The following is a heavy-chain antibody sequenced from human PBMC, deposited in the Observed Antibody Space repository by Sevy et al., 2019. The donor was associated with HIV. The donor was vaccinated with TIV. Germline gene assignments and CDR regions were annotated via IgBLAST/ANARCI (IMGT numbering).Heavy chain of an antibody. V-gene: IGHV3-21*01. Sequence: GGSLRLSCAASGFTFSSYSMNWVRQAPGKGLEWVSSISSSSSYIYYADSVKGRFTISRDNAKNLLYLQMNSLRAEDTAVYYCARDLDYDILTGYQGGIDYWGQGTLVTVSS. CDR1: GFTFSSYS. CDR3: ARDLDYDILTGYQGGIDY. CDR2: ISSSSSYI. J-gene: IGHJ4*02. D-gene: IGHD3-9*01.